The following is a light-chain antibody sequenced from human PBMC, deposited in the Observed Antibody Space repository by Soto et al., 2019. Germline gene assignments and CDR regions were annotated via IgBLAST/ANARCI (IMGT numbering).Light chain of an antibody. V-gene: IGKV3-11*01. CDR2: GAS. CDR3: QQRSNWPPPPIT. J-gene: IGKJ5*01. CDR1: QSVSSNY. Sequence: DIVLTQSPGTLSLSPGERATLYCRASQSVSSNYLAWYQQKPGQAPRLLIYGASNRATGIPARFSGSGSGTDFTLTISSLEPEDFAVYYCQQRSNWPPPPITFGQGTRLEIK.